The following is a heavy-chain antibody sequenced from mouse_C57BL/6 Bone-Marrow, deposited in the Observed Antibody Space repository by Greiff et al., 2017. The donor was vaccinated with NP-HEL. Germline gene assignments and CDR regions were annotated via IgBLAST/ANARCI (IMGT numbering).Heavy chain of an antibody. J-gene: IGHJ4*01. V-gene: IGHV3-6*01. CDR1: GYSITSGYY. Sequence: EVQRVESGPGLVKPSQSLSLTCSVTGYSITSGYYWNWIRQFPGNKLEWMGYISYDGSNNYNPSLKNRISITRDTSKNQFFLKLNSVTTEDTATYYCARGWMGYWGQGTSVTVSS. CDR3: ARGWMGY. CDR2: ISYDGSN. D-gene: IGHD2-3*01.